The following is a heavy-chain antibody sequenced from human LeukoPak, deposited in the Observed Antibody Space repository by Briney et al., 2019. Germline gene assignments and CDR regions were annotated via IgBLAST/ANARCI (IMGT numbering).Heavy chain of an antibody. Sequence: PSETLSLTCAVYGGSFSGYYWSWIRQPPGKGLEWIGEINHSGSTNYNPSLKSRVTISVDTSKNQFSLKLSSVTAADTAVYYCARGGFLEWLLDYWGQGTLVTVSS. J-gene: IGHJ4*02. CDR3: ARGGFLEWLLDY. CDR2: INHSGST. V-gene: IGHV4-34*01. CDR1: GGSFSGYY. D-gene: IGHD3-3*01.